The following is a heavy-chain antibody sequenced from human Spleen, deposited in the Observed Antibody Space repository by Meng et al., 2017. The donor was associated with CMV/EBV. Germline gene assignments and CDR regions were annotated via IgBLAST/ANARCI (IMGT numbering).Heavy chain of an antibody. CDR3: ARVRYQLLYPGDYRFDS. V-gene: IGHV4-59*01. CDR2: IYYSGNT. J-gene: IGHJ5*01. D-gene: IGHD2-2*02. Sequence: SETLSLTCTVSGASISSYYWSWIRQPPGKGLEWIGYIYYSGNTNYNPSLKSRVTLSVDTSKNQFSLKLSSVTAADTAVYYCARVRYQLLYPGDYRFDSWGQGTLVTVSS. CDR1: GASISSYY.